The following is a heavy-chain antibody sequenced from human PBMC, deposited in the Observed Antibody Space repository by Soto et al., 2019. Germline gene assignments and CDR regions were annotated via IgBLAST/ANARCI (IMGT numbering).Heavy chain of an antibody. D-gene: IGHD2-15*01. Sequence: QVQLVESGGGVVQPGRSLRLSCAASGFTFSSYAMHWVRQAPGRGLEWVAVISYDGSNKYYADSVKGRFTISRDNSKNTLYLQVNSLRAEDTAVYYCARDSAVVAAIGSYFDLWGRGTLVTVSS. CDR3: ARDSAVVAAIGSYFDL. CDR2: ISYDGSNK. J-gene: IGHJ2*01. CDR1: GFTFSSYA. V-gene: IGHV3-30-3*01.